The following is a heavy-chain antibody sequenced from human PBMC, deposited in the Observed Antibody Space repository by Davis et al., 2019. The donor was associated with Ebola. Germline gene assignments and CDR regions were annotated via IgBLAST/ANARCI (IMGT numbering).Heavy chain of an antibody. CDR1: GYTFSGNY. CDR3: AVPRSAAFDV. D-gene: IGHD2-2*01. Sequence: ASVKVSCKASGYTFSGNYIQWVRQAPGQGLEWMGRINPNSGGTNYAQKFQGRVTMTRDTSTSTAYMELSSLRSEDTAIYYCAVPRSAAFDVWGQGTMVTVSS. V-gene: IGHV1-2*06. CDR2: INPNSGGT. J-gene: IGHJ3*01.